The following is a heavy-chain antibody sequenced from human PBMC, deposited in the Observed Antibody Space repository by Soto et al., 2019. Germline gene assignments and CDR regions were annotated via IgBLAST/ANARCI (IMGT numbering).Heavy chain of an antibody. D-gene: IGHD4-17*01. CDR2: ISYDGSSK. J-gene: IGHJ5*02. Sequence: QVQMVESGGGVVQPGRSLRLSCAASGFIFSSYPMHWVRQAPGKGLEWVAVISYDGSSKYYADSVKGRFTISRDNSKSTLYLQMNSLSAEDTAVYYCSRADPTVTLSVFDPWGQGTLGTVSS. V-gene: IGHV3-30-3*01. CDR1: GFIFSSYP. CDR3: SRADPTVTLSVFDP.